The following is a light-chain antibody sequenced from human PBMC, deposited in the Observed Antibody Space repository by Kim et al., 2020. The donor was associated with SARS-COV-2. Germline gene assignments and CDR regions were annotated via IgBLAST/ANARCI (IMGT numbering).Light chain of an antibody. Sequence: EIVLTQSPGTLSLSPGERATLSCRASQSISSTFLAWYQQKVGQAPRLLIYGASSRATGIPDRFSGRGSGTDFTLTISRLDPEDFAVYYCQHYGSLQGLTFGGGTKVDIK. J-gene: IGKJ4*01. CDR3: QHYGSLQGLT. CDR2: GAS. V-gene: IGKV3-20*01. CDR1: QSISSTF.